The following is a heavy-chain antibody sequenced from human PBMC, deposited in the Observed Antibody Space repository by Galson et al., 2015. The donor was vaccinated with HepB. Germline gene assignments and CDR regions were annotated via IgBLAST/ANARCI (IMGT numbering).Heavy chain of an antibody. Sequence: SLRLSCAASGFTFSSYGMHWVRQAPGKGLEWVAVIWYDGSNKYYADSVKGRFTISRDNSKNTLYLQMNSLRAEDTAVYYCARDSEMATINYWGQGTLVTVSS. V-gene: IGHV3-33*01. CDR1: GFTFSSYG. CDR3: ARDSEMATINY. D-gene: IGHD5-24*01. CDR2: IWYDGSNK. J-gene: IGHJ4*02.